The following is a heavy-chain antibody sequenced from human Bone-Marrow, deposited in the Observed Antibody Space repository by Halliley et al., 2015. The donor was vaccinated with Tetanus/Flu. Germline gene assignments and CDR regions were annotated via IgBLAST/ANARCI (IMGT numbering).Heavy chain of an antibody. D-gene: IGHD3-16*01. Sequence: AVSGFQFGSYWMSWVRQSPGKGLDWVANIKPDGSAEHYVDSVKGRFTISRENAKNLLYLQMNSLRAEDSAVYYCAREGGLEEFDVWGLGTTVSVSS. V-gene: IGHV3-7*03. J-gene: IGHJ6*02. CDR2: IKPDGSAE. CDR1: GFQFGSYW. CDR3: AREGGLEEFDV.